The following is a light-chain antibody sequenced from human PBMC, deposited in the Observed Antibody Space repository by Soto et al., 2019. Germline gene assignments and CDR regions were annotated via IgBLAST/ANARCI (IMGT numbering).Light chain of an antibody. CDR3: QQYGGSLMT. V-gene: IGKV3-20*01. CDR1: QSVSSN. J-gene: IGKJ5*01. Sequence: ETVMTQSPATLSVSPGERAILSCRASQSVSSNLAWYQQKPGQAPRLLIYGASSRATGIPDRFSGSGSGTDFTLTISRLEPEDFAIYYCQQYGGSLMTFGQGTRLEIK. CDR2: GAS.